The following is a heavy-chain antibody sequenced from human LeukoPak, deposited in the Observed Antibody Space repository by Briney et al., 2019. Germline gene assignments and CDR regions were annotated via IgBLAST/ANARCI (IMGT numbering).Heavy chain of an antibody. CDR1: GGSISSYY. J-gene: IGHJ4*02. V-gene: IGHV4-59*01. CDR2: IFYSGTT. Sequence: SETLSLTCTASGGSISSYYWSWIRQPPGKGLEWIGFIFYSGTTNYNPSLKSRVTISVDTSKNQFSLKPSSVTAADTAVYYCARGGWNKFDYWGQGTLVTVSS. CDR3: ARGGWNKFDY. D-gene: IGHD3-22*01.